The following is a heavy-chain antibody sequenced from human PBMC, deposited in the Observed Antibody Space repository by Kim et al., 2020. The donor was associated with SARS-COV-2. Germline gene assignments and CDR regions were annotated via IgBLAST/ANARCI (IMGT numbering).Heavy chain of an antibody. CDR3: ARHAGSGSYPYYFDY. J-gene: IGHJ4*02. V-gene: IGHV4-39*01. CDR2: IYYSGST. CDR1: GGSISSSSYY. D-gene: IGHD3-10*01. Sequence: SETLSLTCTVSGGSISSSSYYWGWIRQPPGKGLEWIGSIYYSGSTYHNPSLKSRVTISVDTSKNQFSLKLSSVTAADTAVYYCARHAGSGSYPYYFDYWGQGTLVTVSS.